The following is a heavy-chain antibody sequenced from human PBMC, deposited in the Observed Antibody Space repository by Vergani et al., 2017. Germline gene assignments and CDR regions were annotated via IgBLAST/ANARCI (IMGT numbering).Heavy chain of an antibody. V-gene: IGHV3-48*01. CDR1: GFTFSSYS. D-gene: IGHD3-22*01. J-gene: IGHJ6*02. CDR3: ARGYDGSGYWYYYYYGMDV. Sequence: EVQLVESGGGLVQPGGSLRLSCAASGFTFSSYSMNWVRQAPGKGLEWVSYISSSSTIYYADSVKGRFTISRDNAKNTLYLQMNSLRAEDTAVYYCARGYDGSGYWYYYYYGMDVWGQGTTVTVSS. CDR2: ISSSSTI.